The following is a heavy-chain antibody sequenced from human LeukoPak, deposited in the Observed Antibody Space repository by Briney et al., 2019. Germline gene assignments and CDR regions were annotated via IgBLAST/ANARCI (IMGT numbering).Heavy chain of an antibody. CDR1: GGSISSGGYS. J-gene: IGHJ6*02. Sequence: SETLSLTCAVSGGSISSGGYSWSWIRQPPGKGLEWIGYIYHSGSTYYNPSLKSRVTISVDTSKNQFSLKLSSVTAADTAVYYCARGFGTKWNYYGMDVWGQGTTVTVSS. V-gene: IGHV4-30-2*01. D-gene: IGHD3-10*01. CDR3: ARGFGTKWNYYGMDV. CDR2: IYHSGST.